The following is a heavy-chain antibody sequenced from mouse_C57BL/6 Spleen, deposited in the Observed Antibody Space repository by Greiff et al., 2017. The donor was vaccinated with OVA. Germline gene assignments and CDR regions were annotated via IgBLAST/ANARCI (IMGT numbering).Heavy chain of an antibody. CDR1: GFTFSSYA. CDR2: ISSGGDYI. Sequence: EVKLVESGEGLVKPGGSLKLSCAASGFTFSSYAMSWVRQTPEKRLEWVAYISSGGDYIYYADTVKGRFTISRDNARNTLYLQMSRLKSEDAAMYYCTRGDDAYRFAYWGQGTLVTVSA. CDR3: TRGDDAYRFAY. J-gene: IGHJ3*01. V-gene: IGHV5-9-1*02. D-gene: IGHD2-3*01.